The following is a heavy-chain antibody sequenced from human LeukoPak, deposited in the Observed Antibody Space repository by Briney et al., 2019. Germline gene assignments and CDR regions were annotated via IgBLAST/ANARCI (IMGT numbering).Heavy chain of an antibody. J-gene: IGHJ4*02. V-gene: IGHV3-30*03. Sequence: SGGSLRLSCAASGFTFSSYGMHWVRQAPGKGLEWVAVISYDGTNKYYADSVKGRFTISRDNSKNTLYLQMNSLRAGDTAVYYCARSGRRGYSYGYRFKYYYDYWGQGTLVTVSS. D-gene: IGHD5-18*01. CDR3: ARSGRRGYSYGYRFKYYYDY. CDR1: GFTFSSYG. CDR2: ISYDGTNK.